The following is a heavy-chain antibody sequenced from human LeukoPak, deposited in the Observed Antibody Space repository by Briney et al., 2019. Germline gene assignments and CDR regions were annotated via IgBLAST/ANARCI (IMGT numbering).Heavy chain of an antibody. V-gene: IGHV4-61*01. J-gene: IGHJ4*02. CDR1: GGSVSSGSYY. CDR3: ARSDMPATLDY. Sequence: SETLSLTCTVSGGSVSSGSYYWSWIRQPPGKGLEWIGYIYYTGSTDCNPSLKSRVTISVDTSKNQFSLNLSSVTAADTAVYYCARSDMPATLDYWGRGTLVTVSS. CDR2: IYYTGST. D-gene: IGHD2-2*01.